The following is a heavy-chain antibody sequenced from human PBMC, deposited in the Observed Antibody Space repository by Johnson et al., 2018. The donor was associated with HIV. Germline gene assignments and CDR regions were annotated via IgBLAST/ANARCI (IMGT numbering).Heavy chain of an antibody. V-gene: IGHV3-30*03. J-gene: IGHJ3*02. CDR2: ISYDGSNK. CDR1: GFTFSSYG. CDR3: APGVYSGYDGVDAFDI. D-gene: IGHD5-12*01. Sequence: QVQLVESGGGVVQPGRSLRLSCAASGFTFSSYGMHWVRQAPGKGLEWVAVISYDGSNKYYADSVKGRFTISRDNSKNTLYLQMNSLRAEDTAVYYCAPGVYSGYDGVDAFDIWGQGTMVTVSS.